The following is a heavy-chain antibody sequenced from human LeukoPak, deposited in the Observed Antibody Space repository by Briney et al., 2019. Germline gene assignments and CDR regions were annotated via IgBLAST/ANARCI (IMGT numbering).Heavy chain of an antibody. CDR3: ARPAYDSSGYYDPDDAFDI. CDR2: IYYSGST. J-gene: IGHJ3*02. CDR1: GDSISGYY. D-gene: IGHD3-22*01. Sequence: SETLSLTCTVSGDSISGYYWSWIRQPAGKGLEWIGSIYYSGSTYYNPSLKSRVTISVDTSKNQFSLKLSSVTAADTAVYYCARPAYDSSGYYDPDDAFDIWGQGTMVTVSS. V-gene: IGHV4-59*05.